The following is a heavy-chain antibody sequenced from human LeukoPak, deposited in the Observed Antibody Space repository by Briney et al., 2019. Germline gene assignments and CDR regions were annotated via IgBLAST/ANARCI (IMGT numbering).Heavy chain of an antibody. CDR3: ARDDTVRKLDY. CDR2: IYYSGST. D-gene: IGHD4-11*01. CDR1: GGSISSSSYY. Sequence: SETLSLTCTVSGGSISSSSYYWGWIRQPPGKGLEWIGSIYYSGSTYYNPSLKSRVTISVDTSKNQFSLKLSSVTAADTAVYYCARDDTVRKLDYWGQGSLVIVSS. J-gene: IGHJ4*02. V-gene: IGHV4-39*02.